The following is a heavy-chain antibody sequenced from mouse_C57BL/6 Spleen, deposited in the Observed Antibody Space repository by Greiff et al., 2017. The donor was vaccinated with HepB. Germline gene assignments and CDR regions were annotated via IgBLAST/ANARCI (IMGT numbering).Heavy chain of an antibody. J-gene: IGHJ3*01. CDR3: ARFDYGGNWFAY. CDR1: GYTFTSYW. Sequence: QVQLQQSGAELVKPGASVKMSCKASGYTFTSYWITWVKQRPGQGLEWIGDIYPGSGSTNYNEKFKSKATLTVDTSSSTAYMQLSSLTSEDSAVYYCARFDYGGNWFAYWGQGTLVTVSA. V-gene: IGHV1-55*01. D-gene: IGHD2-4*01. CDR2: IYPGSGST.